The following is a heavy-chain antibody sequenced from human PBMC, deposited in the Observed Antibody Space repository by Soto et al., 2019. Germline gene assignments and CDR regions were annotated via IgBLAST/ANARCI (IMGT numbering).Heavy chain of an antibody. V-gene: IGHV3-23*01. CDR1: GFTFSSYA. J-gene: IGHJ6*03. CDR3: AKEGVAAAGNEWCYYMDV. D-gene: IGHD6-13*01. Sequence: GGSLRLSCAASGFTFSSYAMSWVRQAPGKGLEWVSAISGSGGSTYYADSVKGRFTISRDNSKNTLYLQMNSLRAEDTAVYYCAKEGVAAAGNEWCYYMDVWGKGTTVTVSS. CDR2: ISGSGGST.